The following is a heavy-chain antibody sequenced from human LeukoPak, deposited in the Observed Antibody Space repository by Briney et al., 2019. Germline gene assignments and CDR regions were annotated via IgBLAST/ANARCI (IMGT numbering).Heavy chain of an antibody. CDR2: INHSGST. Sequence: PSETLSLTCAVYGGSFSGYYWSWIRQPPGKGLEWIGEINHSGSTNYNPSLKSRVTISVDRSKNQFSLKLSSVTAADTAVYYCARGPAAMFRYGPSPVPRFDPWGQGTLVTVSS. CDR1: GGSFSGYY. CDR3: ARGPAAMFRYGPSPVPRFDP. D-gene: IGHD2-2*01. V-gene: IGHV4-34*01. J-gene: IGHJ5*02.